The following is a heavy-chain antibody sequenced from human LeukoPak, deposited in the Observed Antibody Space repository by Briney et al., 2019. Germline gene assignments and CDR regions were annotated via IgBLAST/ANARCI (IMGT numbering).Heavy chain of an antibody. Sequence: GESLKISCKGSGYSFGDSWIGWVRQMPGKGLEWMGIIYPGDSDTRYSPSFQGQVTISADKSINTTYLQWSSLKATDTAMYYCARQYGRPFDYWGQGTLVTVSS. CDR3: ARQYGRPFDY. CDR2: IYPGDSDT. D-gene: IGHD3-10*01. V-gene: IGHV5-51*01. CDR1: GYSFGDSW. J-gene: IGHJ4*02.